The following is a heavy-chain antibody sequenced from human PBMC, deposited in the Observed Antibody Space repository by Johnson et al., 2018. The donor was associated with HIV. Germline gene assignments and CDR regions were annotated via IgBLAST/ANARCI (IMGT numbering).Heavy chain of an antibody. CDR1: GFIFSDYY. Sequence: VQLVESGGGLVKPGGSLRLSCAASGFIFSDYYMSWIRQAPGKGLEWVSVIYSGGSTYYADSVKGRFTISRDNSKNTLYLQMNSLRAEDTAVYYCAKDQWSSSWTNDAFDIWGQGTMVTVSS. V-gene: IGHV3-66*01. D-gene: IGHD6-13*01. CDR2: IYSGGST. J-gene: IGHJ3*02. CDR3: AKDQWSSSWTNDAFDI.